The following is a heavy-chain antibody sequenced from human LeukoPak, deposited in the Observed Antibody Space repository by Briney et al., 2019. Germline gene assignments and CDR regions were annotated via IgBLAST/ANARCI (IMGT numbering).Heavy chain of an antibody. CDR2: IGTAGDT. D-gene: IGHD5-12*01. CDR1: GITFSGAY. V-gene: IGHV3-13*04. J-gene: IGHJ4*02. CDR3: ARAQSDSGSTGFDY. Sequence: PGGSLRLSCAASGITFSGAYMTWVRQATGKGLEWVSAIGTAGDTYYPGSVKGRFTISRENAKNSLYLQMNSLRAGDTAVYYCARAQSDSGSTGFDYWGQGTLVTVSS.